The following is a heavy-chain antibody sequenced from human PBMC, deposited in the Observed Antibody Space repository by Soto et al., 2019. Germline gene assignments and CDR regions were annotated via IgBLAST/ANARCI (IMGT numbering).Heavy chain of an antibody. CDR3: ARERHSLEWLSYPYD. Sequence: QVQLVESGGGVVQPGRSLRLSCAASGFTFSSYAMHWVRQAPGKGLEWVAVISYDGSNKYYADSVKGRFTISRDNSKNTLYLQMNSLRAEDTAVYYCARERHSLEWLSYPYDWGQGTLVTVSS. CDR1: GFTFSSYA. J-gene: IGHJ4*02. CDR2: ISYDGSNK. D-gene: IGHD3-3*01. V-gene: IGHV3-30-3*01.